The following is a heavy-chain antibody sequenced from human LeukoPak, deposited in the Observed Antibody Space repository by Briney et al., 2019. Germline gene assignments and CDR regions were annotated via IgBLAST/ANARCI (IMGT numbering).Heavy chain of an antibody. CDR1: GVSISSSNSY. V-gene: IGHV4-39*07. J-gene: IGHJ5*02. CDR2: IYYSGNT. D-gene: IGHD3-10*02. Sequence: SETLSLTCTVSGVSISSSNSYWGWIRQPPGKGLEWIGSIYYSGNTYYNPSLKSRVTISVDTAKNQFSLKLSSVTAADTAVYYCAKGGDVRVRGGGCFDPWGQGTLVTVSS. CDR3: AKGGDVRVRGGGCFDP.